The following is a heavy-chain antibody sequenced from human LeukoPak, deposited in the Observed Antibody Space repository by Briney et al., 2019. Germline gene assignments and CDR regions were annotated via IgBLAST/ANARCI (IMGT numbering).Heavy chain of an antibody. CDR1: GFTFSTYS. V-gene: IGHV3-21*01. CDR2: ISSSSSYI. D-gene: IGHD3-10*01. CDR3: ARGGNYVSGSFDS. J-gene: IGHJ5*01. Sequence: GGSLRLSCAASGFTFSTYSMIWVRQAPGKGLEWVSSISSSSSYIYYADSVKGRFTISRDNAKNSLYLQMNSLRAEDTAVYYCARGGNYVSGSFDSWGQGTLVTVSS.